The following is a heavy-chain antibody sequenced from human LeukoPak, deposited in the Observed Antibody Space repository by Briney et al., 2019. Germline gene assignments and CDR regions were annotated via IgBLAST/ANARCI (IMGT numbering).Heavy chain of an antibody. Sequence: SETLSLTCAVYGGSFSGYYWSWIRQPPGKGLEWIGEINHSGSTNYNPSLKSRVTISVDTSKNQFSLKLSSVTAADTAVYYCARGLDYGYYYYYYMDVWGKGTTVTVSS. V-gene: IGHV4-34*01. CDR3: ARGLDYGYYYYYYMDV. D-gene: IGHD4-17*01. CDR1: GGSFSGYY. CDR2: INHSGST. J-gene: IGHJ6*03.